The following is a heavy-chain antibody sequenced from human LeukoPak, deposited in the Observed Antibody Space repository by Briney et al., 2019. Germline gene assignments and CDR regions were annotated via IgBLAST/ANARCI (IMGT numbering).Heavy chain of an antibody. CDR1: GDSVSSNTAA. Sequence: SQTLSLTFVIAGDSVSSNTAAWNWIRQSLLRGLEWLGRTFYRSKWYNDYVGSVKSRITISPDTSKNHFSLHLDSVTPEDTAMYYCARDGWPAFDYWGQGSLVTVSS. D-gene: IGHD2-15*01. CDR2: TFYRSKWYN. V-gene: IGHV6-1*01. J-gene: IGHJ4*02. CDR3: ARDGWPAFDY.